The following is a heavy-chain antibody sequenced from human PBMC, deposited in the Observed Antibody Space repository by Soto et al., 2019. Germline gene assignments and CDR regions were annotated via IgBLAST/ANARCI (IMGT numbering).Heavy chain of an antibody. CDR3: ALSHVDRDIVLVPAATRVLPNFDY. D-gene: IGHD2-2*01. Sequence: QVQLVESGGGVVQPGRSLRLSCAASGFTFSSYAMHWVRQAPGKGLEWVAVISYDGSNKYYADSVKGRFTISRDNSKNTLYLQMHSLRAEDTAVYYCALSHVDRDIVLVPAATRVLPNFDYWGQGTLVTVSS. CDR1: GFTFSSYA. J-gene: IGHJ4*02. V-gene: IGHV3-30-3*01. CDR2: ISYDGSNK.